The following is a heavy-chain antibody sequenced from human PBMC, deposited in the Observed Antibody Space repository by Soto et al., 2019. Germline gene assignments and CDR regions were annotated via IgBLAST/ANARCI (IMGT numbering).Heavy chain of an antibody. D-gene: IGHD5-18*01. CDR2: ISYDGSNK. CDR3: ARDPLWGTAMVLLYFDL. V-gene: IGHV3-30-3*01. CDR1: GFTFSSYA. J-gene: IGHJ2*01. Sequence: QVQLVESGGGVVQPGRSLRLSCAASGFTFSSYAMHWVRQAPGKGLEWVAVISYDGSNKYYADSVKGRFTISRDNSKNTRYLQMNNLRGEHTAVYYCARDPLWGTAMVLLYFDLWCRGTLVTASS.